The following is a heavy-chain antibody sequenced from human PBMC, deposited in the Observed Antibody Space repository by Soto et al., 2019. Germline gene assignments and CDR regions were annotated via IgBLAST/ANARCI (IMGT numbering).Heavy chain of an antibody. CDR1: GFSFSDFH. Sequence: LSCAPSGFSFSDFHMTWIRQAPGKGLEWVSAISGSGGSTYYADSVKGRFTISRDNSKNTLYLQMNSLRAEDTAVYYCAKDVWLWDVWGQGNTVTVSS. CDR3: AKDVWLWDV. V-gene: IGHV3-23*01. D-gene: IGHD2-2*01. J-gene: IGHJ6*02. CDR2: ISGSGGST.